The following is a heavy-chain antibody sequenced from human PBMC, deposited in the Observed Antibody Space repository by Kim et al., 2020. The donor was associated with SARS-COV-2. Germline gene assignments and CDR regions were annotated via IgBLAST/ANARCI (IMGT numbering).Heavy chain of an antibody. CDR1: GFTFSDYL. CDR3: ATGHWLGA. D-gene: IGHD6-19*01. Sequence: GGSQRLSCAASGFTFSDYLMTWVRQPPGKGLEWVSTVDKSDRGRLTSYADSVKSRFTVSRDNSKNTLYLQLNSLRTEDTAIYYCATGHWLGAWGQGTLVTVSS. CDR2: VDKSDRGRLT. J-gene: IGHJ5*02. V-gene: IGHV3-23*01.